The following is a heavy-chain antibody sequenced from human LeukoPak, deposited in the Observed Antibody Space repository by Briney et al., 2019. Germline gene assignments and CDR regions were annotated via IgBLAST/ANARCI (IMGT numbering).Heavy chain of an antibody. D-gene: IGHD1-26*01. CDR2: ISYDGSNK. V-gene: IGHV3-30-3*01. CDR1: GFTFSSYA. J-gene: IGHJ4*02. CDR3: ARDLSGSYNDY. Sequence: PGRSLRLSCAASGFTFSSYAMHWVRQAPGKGLEWVAVISYDGSNKYYADSVKGRFTISRDNSKNTLYLQMNSLRAEDTAVYYCARDLSGSYNDYWGQGTLVTVSS.